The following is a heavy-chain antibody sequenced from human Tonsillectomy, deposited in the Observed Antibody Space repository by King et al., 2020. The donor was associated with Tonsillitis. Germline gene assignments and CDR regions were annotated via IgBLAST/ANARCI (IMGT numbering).Heavy chain of an antibody. CDR1: GFTFSSYG. D-gene: IGHD1-26*01. J-gene: IGHJ3*02. CDR3: AKAFRWELPPPSPDAFDI. CDR2: ISYDGSDK. Sequence: VQLVESGGGGVQPGTSLILSCAASGFTFSSYGIHWVRQAPGKGLEWVGVISYDGSDKYYADPVKGRFTISRDNYKNTVYLQTNSLRAEDTAVYYCAKAFRWELPPPSPDAFDIWGQGKMVTVSS. V-gene: IGHV3-30*18.